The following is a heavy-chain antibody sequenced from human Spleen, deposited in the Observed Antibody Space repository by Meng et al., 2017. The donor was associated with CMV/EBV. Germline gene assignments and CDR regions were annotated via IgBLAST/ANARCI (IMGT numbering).Heavy chain of an antibody. CDR1: GFTFNSYA. J-gene: IGHJ4*02. Sequence: GGSLRLSCAASGFTFNSYAMNWVRQAPGKGLDWVSAISGSGGATYYADSVKGRFTISRDNSKSTLYLQMNSLRAEDTAVYYCARDQSSWPYYFDYWGQGTLVTVSS. D-gene: IGHD6-13*01. CDR2: ISGSGGAT. V-gene: IGHV3-23*01. CDR3: ARDQSSWPYYFDY.